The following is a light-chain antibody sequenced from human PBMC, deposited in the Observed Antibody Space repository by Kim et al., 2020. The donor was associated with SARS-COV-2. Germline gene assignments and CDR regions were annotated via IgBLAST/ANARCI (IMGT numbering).Light chain of an antibody. CDR1: SSDIGGYDY. CDR2: EVR. Sequence: QSVTISCTGTSSDIGGYDYVSWYQQHPGKAPKLTIYEVRTRPSGVPDRFSGSKYGNTASLTVSGLQAEDEADYYCGSYAGSNNYVFGTGTKVTVL. V-gene: IGLV2-8*01. CDR3: GSYAGSNNYV. J-gene: IGLJ1*01.